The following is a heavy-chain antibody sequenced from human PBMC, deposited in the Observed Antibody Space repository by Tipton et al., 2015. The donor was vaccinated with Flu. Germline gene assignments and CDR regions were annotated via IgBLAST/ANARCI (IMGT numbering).Heavy chain of an antibody. CDR3: AGVSSHGVRFLDWALDCYYGIDV. J-gene: IGHJ6*02. Sequence: QVQLVQSGAEVKKPEASVKVSCTASGYTFTGYYMHWLRHATGQGLEWMGWINPNSGGTNYAQKLPGRVTMARDTSISTAYMELSRLRSDNTAVYYCAGVSSHGVRFLDWALDCYYGIDVWGQGTTATVSS. V-gene: IGHV1-2*02. CDR1: GYTFTGYY. D-gene: IGHD3-3*01. CDR2: INPNSGGT.